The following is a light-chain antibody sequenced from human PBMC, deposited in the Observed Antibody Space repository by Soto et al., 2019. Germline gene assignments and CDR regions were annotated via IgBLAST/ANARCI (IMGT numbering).Light chain of an antibody. CDR2: GAS. V-gene: IGKV3-15*01. CDR3: QQYNNWPRT. Sequence: EIVMTQSPATLSVSPGERATLSCRASQSVSSNFARYQQKPGQAPRLLIYGASTRATGIPARFSGSGSGTEFTLTISRLQSEDFAVYYCQQYNNWPRTFGQGTKLEIK. CDR1: QSVSSN. J-gene: IGKJ2*01.